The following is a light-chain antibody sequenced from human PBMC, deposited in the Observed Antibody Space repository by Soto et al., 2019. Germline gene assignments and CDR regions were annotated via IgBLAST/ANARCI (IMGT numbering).Light chain of an antibody. Sequence: QSALTQPPSASGSPGQSVTISCTGTSSDIGGYNYVSWYQHYPGKAPKLMIYEVTKRPSGVPDRFSATKSGNTASMIVSGLQAEAEADYYCSSYTSSNTWVFGGGPKVTVL. V-gene: IGLV2-8*01. J-gene: IGLJ3*02. CDR1: SSDIGGYNY. CDR2: EVT. CDR3: SSYTSSNTWV.